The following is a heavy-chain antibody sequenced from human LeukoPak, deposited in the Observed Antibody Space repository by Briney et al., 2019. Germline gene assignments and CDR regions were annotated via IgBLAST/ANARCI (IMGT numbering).Heavy chain of an antibody. CDR1: GGSISSSSYY. V-gene: IGHV4-39*01. D-gene: IGHD3-3*01. CDR2: IYYSGST. J-gene: IGHJ4*02. Sequence: SETLSLTCTVSGGSISSSSYYWGWIGQPPGKGLEWIGSIYYSGSTYYNPSLKSRVTISVDTSKNQFSLKLSSVTAADTAVYYCARHQKSRPFGVVIPPDFDYWGQGTLVTVSS. CDR3: ARHQKSRPFGVVIPPDFDY.